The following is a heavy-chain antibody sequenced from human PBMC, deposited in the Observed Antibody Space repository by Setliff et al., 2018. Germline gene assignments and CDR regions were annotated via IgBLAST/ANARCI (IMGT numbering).Heavy chain of an antibody. J-gene: IGHJ5*02. D-gene: IGHD3-22*01. CDR2: IYSSGSS. CDR1: GASINSGSYY. CDR3: ARAAKYDSSGYYGFWFDP. Sequence: SETLSLTCTVSGASINSGSYYWNWIRQPAGKGLEWIGYIYSSGSSNYNPSLKSRVTISVDTSKNQFSLRLSSVTAADTAVYYSARAAKYDSSGYYGFWFDPWGQGNLVTVSS. V-gene: IGHV4-61*10.